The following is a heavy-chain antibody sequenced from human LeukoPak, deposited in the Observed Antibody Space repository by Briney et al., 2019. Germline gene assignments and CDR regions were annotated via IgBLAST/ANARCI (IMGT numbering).Heavy chain of an antibody. V-gene: IGHV1-18*01. CDR2: ISAYNGNT. Sequence: RASVKVSCKTSGYTFTSYGISWVRQAPGQGLEWMGWISAYNGNTNYAQELQGRVTMTTDTSTSTAYMELRSLRSDDTAVYYCARDIEAAGTVYWGQGTLVTVSS. J-gene: IGHJ4*02. CDR3: ARDIEAAGTVY. CDR1: GYTFTSYG. D-gene: IGHD6-13*01.